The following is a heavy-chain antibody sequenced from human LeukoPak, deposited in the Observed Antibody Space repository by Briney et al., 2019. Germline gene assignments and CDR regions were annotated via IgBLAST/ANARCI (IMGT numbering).Heavy chain of an antibody. CDR3: AKSGDYLWDY. CDR2: IYHTGST. CDR1: GGSISTNNW. D-gene: IGHD3-16*01. V-gene: IGHV4-4*01. Sequence: SETLSLICAVSGGSISTNNWWSWVRQPPGKGLEWIGEIYHTGSTNYSPSLRSRVTMSIDKSNNQFSLNLNSVTAADTAVYCCAKSGDYLWDYWGQGTLVTVSS. J-gene: IGHJ4*02.